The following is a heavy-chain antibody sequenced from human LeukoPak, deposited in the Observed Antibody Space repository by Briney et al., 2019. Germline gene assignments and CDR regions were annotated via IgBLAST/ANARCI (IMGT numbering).Heavy chain of an antibody. J-gene: IGHJ5*02. CDR1: GGSISSYY. Sequence: ASETLSLTCTVSGGSISSYYWSWIRQPPGKGLEWIGYIYYSGSTNYNPSLKSRVTISVDTSKNQFSLNLSSVTAADTAVYYCARDRFLNWFDPWGQGTLVTVSS. D-gene: IGHD3-3*01. V-gene: IGHV4-59*01. CDR2: IYYSGST. CDR3: ARDRFLNWFDP.